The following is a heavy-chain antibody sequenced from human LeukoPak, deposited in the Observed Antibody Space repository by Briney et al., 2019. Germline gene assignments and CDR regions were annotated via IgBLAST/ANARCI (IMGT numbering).Heavy chain of an antibody. J-gene: IGHJ6*02. CDR3: AKDIWSSISYYYYGMDV. V-gene: IGHV3-48*04. D-gene: IGHD3-3*01. CDR1: GFTFSSYS. Sequence: PGGSLRLSCAASGFTFSSYSMNWVRQAPGKGLEWVSYISSSSSTIYYADSVKGRFTISRDNAKNSLYLQMNSLRAEDTALYYCAKDIWSSISYYYYGMDVWGQGTTVTVSS. CDR2: ISSSSSTI.